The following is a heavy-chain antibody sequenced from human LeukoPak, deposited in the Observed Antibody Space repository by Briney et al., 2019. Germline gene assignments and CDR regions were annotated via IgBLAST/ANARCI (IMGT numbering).Heavy chain of an antibody. Sequence: PSETLSLTCTVSGGSISSYYWSWIRQPAGKGLEWIGRIYTSGSTNYNPSLKSRVTISVDKSKNQSSLKLSSVTAADTAVYYCARGVAAAARLYYFDYWGQGTLVTVSS. J-gene: IGHJ4*02. CDR1: GGSISSYY. CDR2: IYTSGST. CDR3: ARGVAAAARLYYFDY. D-gene: IGHD6-13*01. V-gene: IGHV4-4*07.